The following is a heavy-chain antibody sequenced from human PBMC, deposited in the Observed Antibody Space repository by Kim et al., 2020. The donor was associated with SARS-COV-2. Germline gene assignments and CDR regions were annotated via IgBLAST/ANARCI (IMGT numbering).Heavy chain of an antibody. D-gene: IGHD4-4*01. CDR3: ARVLEASSNYYYYYYGMDV. J-gene: IGHJ6*02. CDR2: ISAYNGNT. CDR1: SYTFDKYG. Sequence: ASVKVSCKASSYTFDKYGISWVRQAPGRGLEWMGWISAYNGNTNYAQNLQGRVTMTKDTSTSTAYMELRSLRSDDTAVYYCARVLEASSNYYYYYYGMDVWGQGTTVTVSS. V-gene: IGHV1-18*04.